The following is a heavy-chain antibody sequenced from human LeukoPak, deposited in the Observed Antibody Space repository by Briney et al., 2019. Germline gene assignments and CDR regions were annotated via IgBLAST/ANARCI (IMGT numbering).Heavy chain of an antibody. CDR2: IFYNGNT. V-gene: IGHV4-59*08. CDR1: GGSITNYY. J-gene: IGHJ3*01. CDR3: ARHGQEGGLSGSGSYTAHDV. D-gene: IGHD3-10*01. Sequence: KTSETLSLTCTVSGGSITNYYWAWLRQPPGKGLEWIGYIFYNGNTNYNPSLKSRVTVSLDTSKNQFSLKLNSVTAADTAVYYCARHGQEGGLSGSGSYTAHDVWGRGTLVTVSS.